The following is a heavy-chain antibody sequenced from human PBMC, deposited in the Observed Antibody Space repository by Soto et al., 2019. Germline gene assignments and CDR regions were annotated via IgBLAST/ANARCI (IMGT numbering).Heavy chain of an antibody. D-gene: IGHD2-15*01. Sequence: GGSLRLSCAASGFTFSSYSMNWVRQAPGKGLEWVSSISSSSSYIYYADSVKGRFTISRDNAKNSLYLQMNSLRAEDTAVYYCVGPTGYCSGGSCYPVFRDKSDDYWGQGTLVTVSS. CDR1: GFTFSSYS. J-gene: IGHJ4*02. V-gene: IGHV3-21*01. CDR3: VGPTGYCSGGSCYPVFRDKSDDY. CDR2: ISSSSSYI.